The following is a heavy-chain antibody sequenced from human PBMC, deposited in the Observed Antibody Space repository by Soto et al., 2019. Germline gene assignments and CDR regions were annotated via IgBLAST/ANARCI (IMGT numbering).Heavy chain of an antibody. J-gene: IGHJ3*02. Sequence: EVQLLESGGGLVQPGGSLRLSCAASGFTFSNYAMTWVRQAPGKGLEWVSTISGGGDGTFYADSVKGRFTNSRDNSRNPVYLQMNSLRAEDTALYYCAKKGLGSLTTYCNSGDFHYAFAIWGQGTMVPVSS. D-gene: IGHD2-21*02. CDR2: ISGGGDGT. CDR3: AKKGLGSLTTYCNSGDFHYAFAI. V-gene: IGHV3-23*01. CDR1: GFTFSNYA.